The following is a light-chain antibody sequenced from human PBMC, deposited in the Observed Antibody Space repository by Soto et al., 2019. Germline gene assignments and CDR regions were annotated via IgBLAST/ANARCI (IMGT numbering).Light chain of an antibody. Sequence: DIQITQSPSTLSASVGDRVTLTCRASRTISSWLAWYQQRPGKAPKLLIYDGSNLESGVPSRFSGSRSGTEFTLTISSLQPDDVATYYCQQYNCYSPFGQGTYLDIK. V-gene: IGKV1-5*01. CDR2: DGS. J-gene: IGKJ2*01. CDR1: RTISSW. CDR3: QQYNCYSP.